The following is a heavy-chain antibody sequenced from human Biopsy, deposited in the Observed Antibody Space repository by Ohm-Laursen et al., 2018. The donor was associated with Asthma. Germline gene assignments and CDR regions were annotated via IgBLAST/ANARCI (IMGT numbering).Heavy chain of an antibody. CDR1: GGSMSSSSYY. CDR3: ARHWDWGSFFDY. CDR2: ISYTGSA. D-gene: IGHD7-27*01. V-gene: IGHV4-39*01. Sequence: SQTLSLTCPVSGGSMSSSSYYWGWIRQPPGKGLEWMGSISYTGSAYHNLSLKSRVTISVDTSKNHFSLKLSSVTAADTAVYYCARHWDWGSFFDYWGQGTPVTVSS. J-gene: IGHJ4*02.